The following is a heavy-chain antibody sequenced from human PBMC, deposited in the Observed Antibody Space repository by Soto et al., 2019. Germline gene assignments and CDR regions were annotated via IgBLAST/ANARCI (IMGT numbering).Heavy chain of an antibody. CDR3: ARLTRGVYDLDRLWEKFDY. D-gene: IGHD5-12*01. J-gene: IGHJ4*02. V-gene: IGHV2-5*02. Sequence: SGPTLVNPTQTLTLTGTFSGFSLSTNGMGVGWIRQSPGKALEWLALIYWDDDKRYSPSLRSRLTITQDTSKNQVDLTMTNMDPVDTATYYCARLTRGVYDLDRLWEKFDYWGQGTLVTVSS. CDR1: GFSLSTNGMG. CDR2: IYWDDDK.